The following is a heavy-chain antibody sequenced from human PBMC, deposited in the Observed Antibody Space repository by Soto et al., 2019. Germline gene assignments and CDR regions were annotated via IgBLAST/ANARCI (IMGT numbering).Heavy chain of an antibody. Sequence: ASVKVSCKASGGTFSSYAISWVRQAPGQGLEWMGGIIPIFGTANYALKFQGRVTITADKSTSTAYMELSSLRSEDTAVYYCARASSSWYYYYGMDVWGQGTTVTVSS. V-gene: IGHV1-69*06. D-gene: IGHD6-13*01. J-gene: IGHJ6*02. CDR2: IIPIFGTA. CDR1: GGTFSSYA. CDR3: ARASSSWYYYYGMDV.